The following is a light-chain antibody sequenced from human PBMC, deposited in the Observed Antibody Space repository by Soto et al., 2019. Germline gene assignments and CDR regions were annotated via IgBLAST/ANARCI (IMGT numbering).Light chain of an antibody. Sequence: QSALTQPPSASGSPGQSVTISCTGASSDVGGYTYVSWYQQHPGKAPKLMIYEVTKRPSGVPNRFSGSKSGNTASLTVSGLQAEDEADYYCSSYTGGNVVFGGGTKLTVL. CDR3: SSYTGGNVV. V-gene: IGLV2-8*01. CDR1: SSDVGGYTY. CDR2: EVT. J-gene: IGLJ3*02.